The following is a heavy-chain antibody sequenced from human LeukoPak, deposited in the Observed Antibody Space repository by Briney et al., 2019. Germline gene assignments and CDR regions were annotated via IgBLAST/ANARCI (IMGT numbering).Heavy chain of an antibody. Sequence: GGSLRLSCAASGFTFNSYSINWVRQAPGKGLEWVSSISSSSSYIYYADSVKGRFTISRDNAKNSLYLQMNSLRAEDTAVYYCASRVAGTSGGLDYWGQGTLVTVSS. J-gene: IGHJ4*02. CDR1: GFTFNSYS. CDR2: ISSSSSYI. V-gene: IGHV3-21*01. CDR3: ASRVAGTSGGLDY. D-gene: IGHD6-19*01.